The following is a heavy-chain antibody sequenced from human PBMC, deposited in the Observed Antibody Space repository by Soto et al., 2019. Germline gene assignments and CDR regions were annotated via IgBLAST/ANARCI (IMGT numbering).Heavy chain of an antibody. CDR2: IYSSGTT. CDR1: GGSISSGDYY. D-gene: IGHD3-9*01. CDR3: ARIPTNYDILTGPDQR. Sequence: SETLSLTCTVSGGSISSGDYYWTWIRQHPGKGLEWIGYIYSSGTTYYTPSLKSRVFISVDTSKNQFSLKLNSVTAADTAVYYCARIPTNYDILTGPDQRWGQGTLVTVSS. V-gene: IGHV4-31*03. J-gene: IGHJ4*02.